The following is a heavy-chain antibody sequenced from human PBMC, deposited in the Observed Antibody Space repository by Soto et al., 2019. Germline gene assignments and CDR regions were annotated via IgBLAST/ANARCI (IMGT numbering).Heavy chain of an antibody. V-gene: IGHV1-3*01. Sequence: QVQLVQCGAEVKKPGASVKVSCKASGYTFTSCAMHWVRQAPGQRLEWMGWIIAGNGNTKYSQKFQGRVTITRDTSASTAYMELSSLRSEDTAVYYCARSIVVVTALDYWGQGTLVTVSS. CDR3: ARSIVVVTALDY. D-gene: IGHD2-21*02. CDR1: GYTFTSCA. J-gene: IGHJ4*02. CDR2: IIAGNGNT.